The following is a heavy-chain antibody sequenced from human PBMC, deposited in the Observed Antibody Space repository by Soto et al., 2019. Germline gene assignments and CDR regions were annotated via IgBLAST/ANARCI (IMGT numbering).Heavy chain of an antibody. CDR2: IYPGDSNT. D-gene: IGHD3-10*01. CDR3: ARRFGTESSAFDI. Sequence: GESLKISGKGSGYSFTSYWIGWVRQMPGKGLEWMGIIYPGDSNTRYSPSFQGQVTISADKSISTAYLQWSSLKASDTAMYYCARRFGTESSAFDIWGQGTMVTVSS. CDR1: GYSFTSYW. V-gene: IGHV5-51*01. J-gene: IGHJ3*02.